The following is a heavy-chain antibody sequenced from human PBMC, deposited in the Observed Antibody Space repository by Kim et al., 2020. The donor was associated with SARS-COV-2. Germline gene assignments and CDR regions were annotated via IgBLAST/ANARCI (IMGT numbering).Heavy chain of an antibody. J-gene: IGHJ6*02. CDR3: ARGAAAAGTFYYYGMDV. Sequence: VRGRFTISRDNAKNSLYLQMNSLGAEDTAVYYCARGAAAAGTFYYYGMDVWGQGTTVTVSS. D-gene: IGHD6-13*01. V-gene: IGHV3-11*06.